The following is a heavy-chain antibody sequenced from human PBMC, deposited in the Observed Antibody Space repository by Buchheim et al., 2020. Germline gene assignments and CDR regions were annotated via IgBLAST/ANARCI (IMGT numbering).Heavy chain of an antibody. V-gene: IGHV3-49*04. Sequence: EVQLLESGGGLVQPGRSLRLSCIASGFTFGDYALSWVRQAPGKGLEWVGFIRSKASGGTTEYAASVKGRFSISRDDSKSIAFLQMNSLKSEDTAVYYCTRTYLYWGQGTL. CDR3: TRTYLY. CDR1: GFTFGDYA. CDR2: IRSKASGGTT. J-gene: IGHJ4*02.